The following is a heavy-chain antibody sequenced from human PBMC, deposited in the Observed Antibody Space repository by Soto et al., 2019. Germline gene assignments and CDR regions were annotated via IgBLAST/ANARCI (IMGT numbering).Heavy chain of an antibody. CDR1: NGSISSRSSY. Sequence: QLQLQESGSGLVKPSETLSLTCIVSNGSISSRSSYWGWIRQPPGKGREWIGSIYYMGNTYYNPSLKSRVTISTDTSKTPFSLKINAVTAADTAVCFCGGQDYGAKGYYFENWGQGALVTVSS. D-gene: IGHD4-17*01. CDR3: GGQDYGAKGYYFEN. CDR2: IYYMGNT. J-gene: IGHJ4*02. V-gene: IGHV4-39*01.